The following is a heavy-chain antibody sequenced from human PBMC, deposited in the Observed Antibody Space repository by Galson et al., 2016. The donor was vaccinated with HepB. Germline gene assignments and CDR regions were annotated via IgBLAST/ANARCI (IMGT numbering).Heavy chain of an antibody. D-gene: IGHD1-20*01. V-gene: IGHV3-43*01. CDR3: TKGPYNWNDEARAAFDH. J-gene: IGHJ4*02. CDR1: GFTFDDYT. CDR2: INWNGGST. Sequence: SLRLSCAASGFTFDDYTMHWVRQPPGKGLEWVSLINWNGGSTYYADSVKGRFPISRDNRNNSLYLQMNSLRTEDTALYFGTKGPYNWNDEARAAFDHWGQGTRVTVSS.